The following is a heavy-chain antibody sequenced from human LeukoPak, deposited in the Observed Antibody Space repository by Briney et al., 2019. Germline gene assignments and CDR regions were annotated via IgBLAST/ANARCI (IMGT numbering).Heavy chain of an antibody. V-gene: IGHV4-59*08. J-gene: IGHJ4*02. CDR3: ARHPGYYGSGNYYNPRFYFDY. Sequence: KSSETLSLTCSVSGGSINNYYGTWVRQAPGKGLEWVGNVYYTGTTNYNPSPKSRVTISVDTFTNHFSLNLTSVTADDTAVYYGARHPGYYGSGNYYNPRFYFDYWGQGTLVTVSS. CDR2: VYYTGTT. D-gene: IGHD3-10*01. CDR1: GGSINNYY.